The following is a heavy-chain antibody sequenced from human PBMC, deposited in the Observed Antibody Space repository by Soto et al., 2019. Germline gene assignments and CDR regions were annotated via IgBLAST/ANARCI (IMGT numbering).Heavy chain of an antibody. V-gene: IGHV1-18*01. Sequence: ASVKVSCKASGYTFTSYGISWVRQAPGQGLEWMGWISAYNGNTNYAQKLQGRVTMTTDTSTSTAYMELRSLRSDNTAVYYCARDGWMTTVTSIDYWGQGTLVTVSS. CDR3: ARDGWMTTVTSIDY. CDR1: GYTFTSYG. J-gene: IGHJ4*02. D-gene: IGHD4-17*01. CDR2: ISAYNGNT.